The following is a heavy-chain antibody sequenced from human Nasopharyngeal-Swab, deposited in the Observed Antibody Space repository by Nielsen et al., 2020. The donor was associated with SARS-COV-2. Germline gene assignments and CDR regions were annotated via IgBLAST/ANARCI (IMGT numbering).Heavy chain of an antibody. Sequence: SVKVSCKASGYTFTSYGISWVRQAPGQGLEWMGWISAYNGNTNYAQKLQGRVHMTTDTSTSTTYMELRSLTSDDTAVYYCARSWVPSHYYDSPYFDYWGQGTLVTVSS. CDR1: GYTFTSYG. D-gene: IGHD3-22*01. J-gene: IGHJ4*02. V-gene: IGHV1-18*01. CDR3: ARSWVPSHYYDSPYFDY. CDR2: ISAYNGNT.